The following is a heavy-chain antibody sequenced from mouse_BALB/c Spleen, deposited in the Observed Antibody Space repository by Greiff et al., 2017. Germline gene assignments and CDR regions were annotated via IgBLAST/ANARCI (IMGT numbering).Heavy chain of an antibody. CDR1: GFTFSSYT. Sequence: EVQGVESGGGLVKPGGSLKLSCAASGFTFSSYTMSWVRQTPEKRLEWVATISSGGSYTYYPDSVKGRFTISRDNAKNTLYLQMSSLKSEDTAMYYCTRDKLVFDYWGQGTTLTVSS. CDR3: TRDKLVFDY. D-gene: IGHD4-1*01. V-gene: IGHV5-6-4*01. CDR2: ISSGGSYT. J-gene: IGHJ2*01.